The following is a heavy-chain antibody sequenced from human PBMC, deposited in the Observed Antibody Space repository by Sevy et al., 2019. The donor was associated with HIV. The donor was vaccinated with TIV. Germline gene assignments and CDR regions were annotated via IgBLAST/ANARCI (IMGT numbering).Heavy chain of an antibody. V-gene: IGHV3-30-3*01. D-gene: IGHD6-19*01. CDR2: ISYDGSNK. CDR1: EFTFSSYA. CDR3: ARGVGGNVSGRNYFDY. Sequence: GGSLRLSCAVSEFTFSSYAMHWVRQAPGKGLKWVAVISYDGSNKYYADSVKGRFTISRDNSKSTLYLQMNSLRAEDTAVFYCARGVGGNVSGRNYFDYWGQGTLVTVSS. J-gene: IGHJ4*02.